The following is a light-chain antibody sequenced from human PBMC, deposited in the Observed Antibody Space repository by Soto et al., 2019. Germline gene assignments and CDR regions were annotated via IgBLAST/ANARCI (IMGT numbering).Light chain of an antibody. CDR2: GAS. CDR3: HQYDSWT. J-gene: IGKJ1*01. CDR1: QSFNSIY. Sequence: EMAFTQSPCTLSLSPGERATLSCRASQSFNSIYLAWYQQKPGQAPRLLIYGASSRATGIPDRFSGSGSGTDFTLTISRLEPEDFAVYYCHQYDSWTFGQGTKVDI. V-gene: IGKV3-20*01.